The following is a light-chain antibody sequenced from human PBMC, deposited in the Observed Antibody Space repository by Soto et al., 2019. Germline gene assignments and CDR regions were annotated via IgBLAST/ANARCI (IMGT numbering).Light chain of an antibody. CDR3: SSYTSSSTPSV. CDR2: EDS. J-gene: IGLJ1*01. V-gene: IGLV2-14*01. Sequence: QSALTQPAAVSGSPGQSITISCTGTSSDVGGYNYVSWYQQHPGKAPKLMIYEDSNRPSGVSNRFSGSKSGNTASLTISGLQAEDEADYYCSSYTSSSTPSVFGTGTKLTVL. CDR1: SSDVGGYNY.